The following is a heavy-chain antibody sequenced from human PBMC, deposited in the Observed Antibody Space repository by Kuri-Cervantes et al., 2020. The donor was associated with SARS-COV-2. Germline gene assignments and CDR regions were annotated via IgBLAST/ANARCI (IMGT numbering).Heavy chain of an antibody. CDR2: IKSKTDGGTA. CDR1: GFTFSNAW. D-gene: IGHD3-22*01. V-gene: IGHV3-15*01. CDR3: AKWGMYDSSGYGFDP. J-gene: IGHJ5*02. Sequence: GGSLAVTCAASGFTFSNAWMSWVRQAPGKGLEWVGRIKSKTDGGTADYAAPVKGRFTISRDDSKNTLYLQMNSLRAEDTAVYYCAKWGMYDSSGYGFDPWGQGTLVTVSS.